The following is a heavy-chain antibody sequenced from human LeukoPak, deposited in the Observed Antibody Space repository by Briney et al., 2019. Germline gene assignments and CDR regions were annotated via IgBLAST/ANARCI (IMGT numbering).Heavy chain of an antibody. D-gene: IGHD6-13*01. CDR3: ARLYSSSWFEFDY. CDR1: GGSISSGSCY. J-gene: IGHJ4*02. V-gene: IGHV4-39*01. Sequence: PSETLSLTCTVSGGSISSGSCYWGWIRQPPGRGLEWIGSIYYSGTTYYNPSLKSRVTVSVDTSMNQFSLKLSSVTAADTAVYYCARLYSSSWFEFDYWGQGTLVTVSS. CDR2: IYYSGTT.